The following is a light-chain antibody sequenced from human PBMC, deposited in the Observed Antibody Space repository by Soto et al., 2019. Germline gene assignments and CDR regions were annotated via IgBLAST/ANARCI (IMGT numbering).Light chain of an antibody. CDR1: NSDVGGYKY. Sequence: QSALTQPRSESGSPGQSVTISCTGSNSDVGGYKYVSWYQHHPGKAPKLMIYDVTKRPSGVPDRFSGSKSGNTASLTISGLQAEDEAEYYCCSYAGTYTSYVVFGGGTQLTVL. J-gene: IGLJ2*01. CDR3: CSYAGTYTSYVV. CDR2: DVT. V-gene: IGLV2-11*01.